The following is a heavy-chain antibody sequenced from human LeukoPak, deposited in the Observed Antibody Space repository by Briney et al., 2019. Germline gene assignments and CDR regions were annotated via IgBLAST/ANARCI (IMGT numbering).Heavy chain of an antibody. Sequence: PGGSLRLSCAASGFTFSSYWMSWVRQAPGKGLEWVANIKQDGSEKYYVDSVKGRFTISRDNAKISLYLQMNSLRAEDTAVYYCAREGNYYDSSGYYGYWGQGTLVTVSS. CDR1: GFTFSSYW. CDR3: AREGNYYDSSGYYGY. CDR2: IKQDGSEK. J-gene: IGHJ4*02. D-gene: IGHD3-22*01. V-gene: IGHV3-7*01.